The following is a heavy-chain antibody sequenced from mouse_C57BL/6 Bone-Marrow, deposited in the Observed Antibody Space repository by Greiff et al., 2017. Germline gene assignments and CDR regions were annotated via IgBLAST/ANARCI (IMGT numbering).Heavy chain of an antibody. Sequence: EVQRVESGGGLVQPGGSMKLSCVASGFTFSNYWMNWVRQSPEKGLEWVAQIRLKSDNYATHYAESVKGRFTISRDDSKSSVYLQMNNLRAEDTGIYYCTGGVYYDYEAYWGQGTLVTVSA. V-gene: IGHV6-3*01. CDR2: IRLKSDNYAT. CDR1: GFTFSNYW. D-gene: IGHD2-4*01. J-gene: IGHJ3*01. CDR3: TGGVYYDYEAY.